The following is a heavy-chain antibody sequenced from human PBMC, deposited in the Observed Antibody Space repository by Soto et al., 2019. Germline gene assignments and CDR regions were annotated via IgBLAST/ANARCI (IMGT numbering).Heavy chain of an antibody. CDR3: SSAATARGGMYF. CDR2: IKQDGSER. Sequence: PGGSLRLSCAASGFTFSNYWMSWVRQAPGKGLEWVANIKQDGSERYYVDSVKGRFTISRDNAKNSLYLQMNSLRAEDTAVYYCSSAATARGGMYFWGQGTTVPVAS. CDR1: GFTFSNYW. D-gene: IGHD2-8*01. V-gene: IGHV3-7*01. J-gene: IGHJ6*02.